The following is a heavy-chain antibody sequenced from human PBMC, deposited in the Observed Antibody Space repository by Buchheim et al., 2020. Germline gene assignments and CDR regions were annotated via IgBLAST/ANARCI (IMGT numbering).Heavy chain of an antibody. CDR1: GGSISSYY. CDR3: ARARGLVTYYYYYGMDV. J-gene: IGHJ6*02. D-gene: IGHD3-9*01. V-gene: IGHV4-59*01. Sequence: QVQLQESGPGLVKPSETLSLTCTVSGGSISSYYWSWIRQPPGKGLEWIGYIYYSGSTNYNPSLKSRVTISVDTSKNQFSLKLSSVTAADTAVYYCARARGLVTYYYYYGMDVWGQGTT. CDR2: IYYSGST.